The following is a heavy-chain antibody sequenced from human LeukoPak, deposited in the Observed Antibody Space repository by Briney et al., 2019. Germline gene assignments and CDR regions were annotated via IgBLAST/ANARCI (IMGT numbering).Heavy chain of an antibody. CDR3: ARGYCSSTSCYRPPYYYYVDV. CDR1: GYSFTSYW. D-gene: IGHD2-2*01. CDR2: IYPGDSDT. V-gene: IGHV5-51*03. Sequence: GESLKISCKGSGYSFTSYWSGWVRQLPGKGLESMGIIYPGDSDTRYSPSFQGQVTISADKSLGTAYLQWSSLKASDTAMYYCARGYCSSTSCYRPPYYYYVDVWGKGTTVTVSS. J-gene: IGHJ6*03.